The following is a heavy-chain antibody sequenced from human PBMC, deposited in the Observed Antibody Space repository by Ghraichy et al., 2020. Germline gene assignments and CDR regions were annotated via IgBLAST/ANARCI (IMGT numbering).Heavy chain of an antibody. CDR3: ARYYYDSN. CDR2: IYYSGST. D-gene: IGHD3-22*01. Sequence: QALSLTCTVSGGSISSSSYYWGWIRQPPGKGLEWIGSIYYSGSTYYNPSLKSRVTISVDTSKNQFSLKLSSVTAADTAVYYCARYYYDSNWGQGTLVTVSS. J-gene: IGHJ4*02. V-gene: IGHV4-39*01. CDR1: GGSISSSSYY.